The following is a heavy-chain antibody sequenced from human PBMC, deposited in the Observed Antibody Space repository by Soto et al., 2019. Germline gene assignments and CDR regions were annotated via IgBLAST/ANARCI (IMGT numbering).Heavy chain of an antibody. CDR3: ARYRHCSGDSCNYYYIMDL. Sequence: VKVSCKASGYTFTSYDINWVRQATGQGLEWMGWMNPNSGNTGYAQKFQGRVTMTRNTSISTAYMELSSLRSDDTATYFCARYRHCSGDSCNYYYIMDLWGQGTTVTVSS. V-gene: IGHV1-8*01. CDR2: MNPNSGNT. J-gene: IGHJ6*02. D-gene: IGHD2-15*01. CDR1: GYTFTSYD.